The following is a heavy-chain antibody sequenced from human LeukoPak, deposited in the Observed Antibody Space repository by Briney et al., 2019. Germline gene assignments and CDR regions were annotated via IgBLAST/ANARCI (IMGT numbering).Heavy chain of an antibody. Sequence: PGGSLRLSCAASGFTFSSYAMHWVRQAPGKGLEWVAVISYDGSNKYYADSVKGRFTISRDNSKNTLYLQMNSLRAEDTAVYYCARDQESEDYGMDVWGQGTTVTVSS. V-gene: IGHV3-30-3*01. CDR2: ISYDGSNK. CDR1: GFTFSSYA. CDR3: ARDQESEDYGMDV. J-gene: IGHJ6*02.